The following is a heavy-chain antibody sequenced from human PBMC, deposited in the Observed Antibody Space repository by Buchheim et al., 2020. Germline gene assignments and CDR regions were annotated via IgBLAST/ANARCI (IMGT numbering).Heavy chain of an antibody. D-gene: IGHD4-17*01. V-gene: IGHV2-5*02. CDR1: GFSLSTTGVG. CDR3: AHLGGDHGDYV. CDR2: IFLDDDK. J-gene: IGHJ4*02. Sequence: QITLKESGPTLVKPTQTLTLTCTFSGFSLSTTGVGVGWIRLPPGKALEWLALIFLDDDKRYSPSLKTRPPTPKDTSKNQVVLSMTNMDPVDTATYFCAHLGGDHGDYVWGQGSL.